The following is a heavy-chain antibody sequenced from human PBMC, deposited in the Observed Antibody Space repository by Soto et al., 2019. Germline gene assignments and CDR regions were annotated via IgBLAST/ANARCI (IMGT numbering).Heavy chain of an antibody. D-gene: IGHD3-10*01. Sequence: PSETLSLTCDVYGGSFSGYIWTWIRQTPGKGLQWIGQINHSGSAYYNPSLKSRVTISVDTSKNQFSLKLSSVTAADTAVYYCAREPVIWGQGTLVTVSS. CDR2: INHSGSA. CDR1: GGSFSGYI. CDR3: AREPVI. J-gene: IGHJ4*02. V-gene: IGHV4-34*09.